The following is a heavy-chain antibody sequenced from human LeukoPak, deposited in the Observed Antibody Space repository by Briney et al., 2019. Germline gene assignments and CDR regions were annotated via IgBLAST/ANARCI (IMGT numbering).Heavy chain of an antibody. V-gene: IGHV4-30-4*08. CDR1: GGSISSGGYS. D-gene: IGHD6-13*01. CDR3: ARNLQDSSSWYSYYYYGMDV. Sequence: PSETLSLTCTVSGGSISSGGYSWSWIRQHPGKGLEWIGYIYYSGSTYYNPSLKSRVTISVDTSKNQFSLKLSSVTAADTAVYYCARNLQDSSSWYSYYYYGMDVWGQGTTVTVSS. J-gene: IGHJ6*02. CDR2: IYYSGST.